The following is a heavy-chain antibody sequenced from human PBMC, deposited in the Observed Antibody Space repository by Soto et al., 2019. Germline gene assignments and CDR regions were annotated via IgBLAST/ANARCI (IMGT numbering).Heavy chain of an antibody. CDR1: GFMFSSYG. V-gene: IGHV3-30*03. Sequence: HPGGSLRLSCAASGFMFSSYGMHWVCQAPGNRLEWVAVIAFDGRNKYYADSVKGRFTTSRDNAKNSLYLQMNSLRVEDTAVYYCARDQGNNWDLDYWGQGTQVTVSS. D-gene: IGHD1-20*01. CDR2: IAFDGRNK. J-gene: IGHJ4*02. CDR3: ARDQGNNWDLDY.